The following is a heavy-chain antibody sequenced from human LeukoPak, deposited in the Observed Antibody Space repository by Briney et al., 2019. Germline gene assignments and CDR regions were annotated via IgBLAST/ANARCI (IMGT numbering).Heavy chain of an antibody. V-gene: IGHV3-21*01. Sequence: PGGSLRLSCAASGFTFNSYSMNWFRQAPGQGLEWVSSISSSSRFIYYAESVKGRFTISRDNAKNSLYLQMNSLRAEDTAVYYCATLISGWSLYWGQGTLVTVSS. D-gene: IGHD6-19*01. CDR3: ATLISGWSLY. CDR1: GFTFNSYS. J-gene: IGHJ4*02. CDR2: ISSSSRFI.